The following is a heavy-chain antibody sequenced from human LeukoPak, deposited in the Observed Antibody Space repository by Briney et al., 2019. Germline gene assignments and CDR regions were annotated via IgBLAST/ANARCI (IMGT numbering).Heavy chain of an antibody. CDR3: AKHDAVFGAAHFYMDG. J-gene: IGHJ6*03. D-gene: IGHD3-3*01. CDR1: GGSINTYY. CDR2: IYSTGNT. Sequence: SETLSLTCAVSGGSINTYYWSWIRQPPAKRLEGGGYIYSTGNTNYNPSLKGRVTISLDTSKNQFSLNLSSVTAADTAVYYCAKHDAVFGAAHFYMDGWGKGTTVTVSS. V-gene: IGHV4-4*09.